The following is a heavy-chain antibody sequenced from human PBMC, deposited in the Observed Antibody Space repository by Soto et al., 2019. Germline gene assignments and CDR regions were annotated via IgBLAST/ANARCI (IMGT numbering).Heavy chain of an antibody. V-gene: IGHV4-34*01. CDR2: INHSGST. Sequence: PSETLSLTCAVYGGSFSGYYWSWIRQPPGKGLEWIGEINHSGSTNYNPSLKSRVTISVDTSKNQFSLKLSSVTAADTAVYYCARTSIAARRLFDYWGQGTLVTVYS. D-gene: IGHD6-6*01. J-gene: IGHJ4*02. CDR1: GGSFSGYY. CDR3: ARTSIAARRLFDY.